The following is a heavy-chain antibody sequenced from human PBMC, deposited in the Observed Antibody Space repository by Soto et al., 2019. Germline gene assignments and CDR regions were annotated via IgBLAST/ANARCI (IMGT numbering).Heavy chain of an antibody. D-gene: IGHD7-27*01. CDR1: GYTFTSYD. Sequence: QVQLVQSGAEVKKPGASVKVSCKAAGYTFTSYDINWVRQATGQDFEWMGWMNPNSGNTAYAQKLQGRVTMTRDTSKSTAFMELSSLTSEDTAVYDCARGPRNWGVDYWGQGTLVTVSS. CDR2: MNPNSGNT. V-gene: IGHV1-8*01. J-gene: IGHJ4*02. CDR3: ARGPRNWGVDY.